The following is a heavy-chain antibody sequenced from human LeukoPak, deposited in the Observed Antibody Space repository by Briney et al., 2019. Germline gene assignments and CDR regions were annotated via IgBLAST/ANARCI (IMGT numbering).Heavy chain of an antibody. J-gene: IGHJ6*03. V-gene: IGHV4-59*01. CDR1: GGSISSYY. CDR2: IYYSGST. CDR3: ARGPTYYYDSSGYYLHSGYYYYMDV. D-gene: IGHD3-22*01. Sequence: SETLSLTCTVSGGSISSYYWSWIRQAPGKGLEWSGYIYYSGSTNYNPSLTSRVNISVDTSKNQFSLKLSSVTAADTAVYYCARGPTYYYDSSGYYLHSGYYYYMDVWGKGTTVTVSS.